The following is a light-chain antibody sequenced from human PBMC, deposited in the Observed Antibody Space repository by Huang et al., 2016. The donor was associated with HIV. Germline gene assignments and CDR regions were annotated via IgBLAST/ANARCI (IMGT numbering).Light chain of an antibody. CDR3: HQYNNWPLT. V-gene: IGKV3-15*01. Sequence: ETVMTQSPATLSVSPGERATLSCRASQSVRSSLAWYQQKPGQAPRLLIYGVSTRATGVPARFSGSGSGTEFTLTISSLQSEDFAVYYCHQYNNWPLTFGPGTRVDIK. CDR2: GVS. J-gene: IGKJ3*01. CDR1: QSVRSS.